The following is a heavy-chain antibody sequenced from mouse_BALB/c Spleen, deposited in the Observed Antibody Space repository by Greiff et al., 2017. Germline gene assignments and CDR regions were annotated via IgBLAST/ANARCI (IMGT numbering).Heavy chain of an antibody. Sequence: VKLMESGPGLVAPSQSLSITCTVSGFSFTSYGVHWVRQPPGKGLEWLGVIWAGGSTNYNSALMSRLSISKDNSKSQVFLKMTSMQTYDTAMYYCSREGGYDYDGDYYAMDYWGQGTSVTVSS. CDR1: GFSFTSYG. V-gene: IGHV2-9*02. D-gene: IGHD2-4*01. CDR3: SREGGYDYDGDYYAMDY. CDR2: IWAGGST. J-gene: IGHJ4*01.